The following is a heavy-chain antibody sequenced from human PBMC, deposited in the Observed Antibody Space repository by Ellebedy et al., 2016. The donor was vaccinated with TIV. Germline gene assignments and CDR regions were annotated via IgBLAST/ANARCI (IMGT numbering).Heavy chain of an antibody. CDR1: GFTFSSYA. CDR2: ISGSGGST. V-gene: IGHV3-23*01. CDR3: AKDGRRYCSSTSCYTSPYYFDY. J-gene: IGHJ4*02. D-gene: IGHD2-2*02. Sequence: GESLKISXAASGFTFSSYAMSWVRQAPGKGLEWVSAISGSGGSTYYADSVKGRFTISRDNSKNTLYLQMNSLRAEDTAVYYCAKDGRRYCSSTSCYTSPYYFDYWGQGTLVTVSS.